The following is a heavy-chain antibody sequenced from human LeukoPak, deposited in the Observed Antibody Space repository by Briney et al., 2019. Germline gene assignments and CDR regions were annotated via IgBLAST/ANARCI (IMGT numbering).Heavy chain of an antibody. D-gene: IGHD2-2*01. Sequence: GASVKVSCKASGYTFTGYYMRWVRQAPGQGLEWMGWINPNSGGTNYAQKFQGRVTMTRDTSISTAYMELSRLRSDDTAVYYCARGRCSSTSCYMGLYYYYGMDVWGQGTTVTVSS. CDR1: GYTFTGYY. V-gene: IGHV1-2*02. J-gene: IGHJ6*02. CDR2: INPNSGGT. CDR3: ARGRCSSTSCYMGLYYYYGMDV.